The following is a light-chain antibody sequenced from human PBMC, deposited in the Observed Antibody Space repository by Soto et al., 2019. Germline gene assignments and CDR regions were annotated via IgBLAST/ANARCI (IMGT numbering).Light chain of an antibody. CDR3: QQSFRTPYT. CDR2: GAS. V-gene: IGKV1-39*01. J-gene: IGKJ2*01. Sequence: DIQMTQSPSSLSASVGDRVTITCRGSQSIRSYLNWYQQKPGKAPKLLIYGASSLQSGVPSRFSGNGSGIEFTLTISSLQPEDVASYYCQQSFRTPYTFGQGTKLEIK. CDR1: QSIRSY.